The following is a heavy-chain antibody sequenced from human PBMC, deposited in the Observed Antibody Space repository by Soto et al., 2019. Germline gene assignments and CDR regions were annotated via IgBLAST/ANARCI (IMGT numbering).Heavy chain of an antibody. CDR1: GFSLSTSGVG. CDR3: AHRGTTFRIFDH. V-gene: IGHV2-5*01. Sequence: QITLKESGPTLVKPTQTLTLTCTLSGFSLSTSGVGVGWIRQPPGTSLECLALIYWNDAKHYSPSLKRRLTTTKHTTKHHVVLTMTNMDPVDTATYYCAHRGTTFRIFDHWGQGTLGTVSS. J-gene: IGHJ4*02. CDR2: IYWNDAK. D-gene: IGHD1-1*01.